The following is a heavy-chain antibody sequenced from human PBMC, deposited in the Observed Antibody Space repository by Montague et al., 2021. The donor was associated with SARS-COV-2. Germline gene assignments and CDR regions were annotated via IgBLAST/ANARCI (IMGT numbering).Heavy chain of an antibody. V-gene: IGHV4-59*01. Sequence: SETLSLTCSVSGDSISSYNYSWIRQPPGKGLERIGHVYHSGANNYNHYLRLRVIILLDRSNQQVSLKVISVTAADTGVDFCARDRGWLVSTDFSCGIDVWGPGTTVIVSS. CDR1: GDSISSYN. CDR2: VYHSGAN. J-gene: IGHJ6*02. D-gene: IGHD6-19*01. CDR3: ARDRGWLVSTDFSCGIDV.